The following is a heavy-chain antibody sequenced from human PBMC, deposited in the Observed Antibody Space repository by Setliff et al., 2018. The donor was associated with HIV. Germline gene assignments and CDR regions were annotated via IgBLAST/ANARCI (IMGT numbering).Heavy chain of an antibody. V-gene: IGHV1-2*06. Sequence: SVKVSCKASGYSFTGYYVNWVRQAPGQGLEWMGRINPKSGATNLAQKLQGRVTLTRDTSVTTVYMELTSLRSDDTAVYYCARKDGVGYCDSNSCYGIGPIDFWGQGSLVTVSS. CDR3: ARKDGVGYCDSNSCYGIGPIDF. D-gene: IGHD2-2*01. J-gene: IGHJ4*02. CDR2: INPKSGAT. CDR1: GYSFTGYY.